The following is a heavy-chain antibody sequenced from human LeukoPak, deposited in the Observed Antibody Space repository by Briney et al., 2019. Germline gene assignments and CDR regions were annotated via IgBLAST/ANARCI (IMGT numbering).Heavy chain of an antibody. CDR2: INPHDGDT. CDR3: ARANFLYCSSSTCLFDY. Sequence: ASVTVSSTASRYTFTDDYIHWVRQAPVQGCEWMGSINPHDGDTSYAQKFQGRVTMTRETSISTAHMEVSRLRSDDTAVYYCARANFLYCSSSTCLFDYWGQGTLVTVSS. J-gene: IGHJ4*02. D-gene: IGHD2-2*01. CDR1: RYTFTDDY. V-gene: IGHV1-2*02.